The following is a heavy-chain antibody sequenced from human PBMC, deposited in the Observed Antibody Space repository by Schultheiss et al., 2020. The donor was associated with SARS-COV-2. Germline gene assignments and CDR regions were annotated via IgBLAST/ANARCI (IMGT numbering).Heavy chain of an antibody. Sequence: GGSLRLSCAASGFTFSSYAMSWVRQAPGKGLEWVSAISGSGGSTYYADSVKGRFTISRDNSKNTLYLQMNSLRAEDTALYYCASADFWSNYFDYWGQGTLVTVSS. J-gene: IGHJ4*02. CDR1: GFTFSSYA. V-gene: IGHV3-23*01. CDR3: ASADFWSNYFDY. CDR2: ISGSGGST. D-gene: IGHD3-3*01.